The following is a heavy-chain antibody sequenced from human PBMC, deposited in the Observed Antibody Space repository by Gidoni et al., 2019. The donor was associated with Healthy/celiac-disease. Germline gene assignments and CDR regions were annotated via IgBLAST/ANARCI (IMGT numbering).Heavy chain of an antibody. J-gene: IGHJ6*02. CDR1: GFTFSSYA. CDR3: AGGDDCTNGVCYNYGMDV. D-gene: IGHD2-8*01. CDR2: SSGSGGST. V-gene: IGHV3-23*01. Sequence: EVQLLESGGGLVQPGGSLGLSCAASGFTFSSYAWSGVRQAPGKGPEWVSASSGSGGSTYYADSVKGRFTISRDNSKNTLYLQMNSLRAEDTAVYYCAGGDDCTNGVCYNYGMDVWGQGTTVTVSS.